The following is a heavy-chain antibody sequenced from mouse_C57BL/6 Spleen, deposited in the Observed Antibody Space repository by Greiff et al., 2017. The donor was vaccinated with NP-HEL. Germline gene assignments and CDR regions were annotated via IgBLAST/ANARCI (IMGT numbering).Heavy chain of an antibody. CDR2: ISDGGSYT. J-gene: IGHJ4*01. Sequence: EVQRVESGGGLVKPGGSLKLSCAASGFTFSSYAMSWVRQTPEKRLEWVATISDGGSYTYYPDNVKGRFTISRDNAKNNLYLQMSHLKSEDTAMYYCARVAVYDGSNGAMDYWGQGTSVTVSS. D-gene: IGHD2-3*01. CDR3: ARVAVYDGSNGAMDY. CDR1: GFTFSSYA. V-gene: IGHV5-4*01.